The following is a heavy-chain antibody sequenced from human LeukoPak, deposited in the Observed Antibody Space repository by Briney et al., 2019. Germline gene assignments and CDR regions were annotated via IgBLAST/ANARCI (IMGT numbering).Heavy chain of an antibody. D-gene: IGHD3-10*01. J-gene: IGHJ6*03. Sequence: GGSLTLSCAASGFTFSSNYMSWVRQAPGKGLEWVSVIYSGGSTYYADSVKGRFTISRDNSKNTLYLQMNSLRAEDTAVYYCARDSGMSYYYYYMDVWGKGTTVTVSS. CDR3: ARDSGMSYYYYYMDV. V-gene: IGHV3-66*02. CDR1: GFTFSSNY. CDR2: IYSGGST.